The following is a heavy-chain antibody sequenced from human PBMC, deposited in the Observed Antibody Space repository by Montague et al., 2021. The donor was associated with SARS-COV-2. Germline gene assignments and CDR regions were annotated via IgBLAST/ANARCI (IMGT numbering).Heavy chain of an antibody. Sequence: SETLSLTCTVSGGSIDSYYWSWLRQPPGKGLEWIGYIYYRGTTNYNPSLESRVTMSVDTSRNQFSLNLSSVTAADTAMYYCARELRYNWFDHWGQGTLVTVSS. J-gene: IGHJ5*02. CDR3: ARELRYNWFDH. CDR1: GGSIDSYY. CDR2: IYYRGTT. V-gene: IGHV4-59*01. D-gene: IGHD2-21*02.